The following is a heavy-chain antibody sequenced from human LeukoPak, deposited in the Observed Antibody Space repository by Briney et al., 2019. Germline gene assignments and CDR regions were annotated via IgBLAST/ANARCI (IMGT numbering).Heavy chain of an antibody. D-gene: IGHD3-22*01. J-gene: IGHJ5*02. CDR1: GGSISSGGYY. Sequence: SETLSLTCTVSGGSISSGGYYWSWICQHLGKGLEWIGYIYYSGSTYYNPSLKSRVTISVDTSKNQFSLKLSSVTAADTAVYYCARDRLEYYYDSSGLGGFDPWGQGTLVTVSS. V-gene: IGHV4-31*03. CDR2: IYYSGST. CDR3: ARDRLEYYYDSSGLGGFDP.